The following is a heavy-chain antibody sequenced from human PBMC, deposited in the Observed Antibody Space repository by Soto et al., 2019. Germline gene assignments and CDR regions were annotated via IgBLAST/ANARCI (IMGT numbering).Heavy chain of an antibody. Sequence: QVQLQQWGAGLLKPSETLSLTCAVYGGSFSGYYWSWIRQPPGKGLEWIGEINHSGSTNYNPSLRSPGTISVDTSKNQFSLKLSSVTAADTAVYYCAVTTVTTDWFDPWGQGTLVTVSS. J-gene: IGHJ5*02. V-gene: IGHV4-34*01. CDR1: GGSFSGYY. CDR3: AVTTVTTDWFDP. D-gene: IGHD4-17*01. CDR2: INHSGST.